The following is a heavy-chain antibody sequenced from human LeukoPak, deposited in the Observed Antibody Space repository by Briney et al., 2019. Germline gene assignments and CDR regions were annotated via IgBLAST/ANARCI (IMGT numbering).Heavy chain of an antibody. Sequence: PGGSLRLSCAASGFTFRSFVMHWVRQAPGKGLEWVAAISYEDGSNKFYADYVKGRFTFSRNNSKYTVYLEMNSLRVEDTAMYYCSKERPEEYYASGSYFDYWGQGTLVTVSS. CDR2: ISYEDGSNK. J-gene: IGHJ4*02. CDR1: GFTFRSFV. V-gene: IGHV3-30*04. D-gene: IGHD3-10*01. CDR3: SKERPEEYYASGSYFDY.